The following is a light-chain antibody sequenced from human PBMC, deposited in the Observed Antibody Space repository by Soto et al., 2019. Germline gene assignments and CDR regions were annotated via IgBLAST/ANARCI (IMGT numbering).Light chain of an antibody. CDR1: QSVSSTY. V-gene: IGKV3-20*01. Sequence: EIVLTQSPGTLSLSPGERATLSCRASQSVSSTYLAWYQQKPGQAPRLLIYGASSRATGIPDRFSGSGSGTDFTFTISRLEPEDFAVYYCQQYESSPTTFGGGTKVEIK. J-gene: IGKJ4*01. CDR3: QQYESSPTT. CDR2: GAS.